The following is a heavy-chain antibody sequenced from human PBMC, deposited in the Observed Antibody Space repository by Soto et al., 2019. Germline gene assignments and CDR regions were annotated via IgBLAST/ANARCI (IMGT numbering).Heavy chain of an antibody. D-gene: IGHD4-17*01. CDR3: TTYHGDYNFDH. V-gene: IGHV1-24*01. CDR2: FDPDEAET. Sequence: GASAKVSCKVSGYTLNEVAMHWVRQAPGKGLEWLGGFDPDEAETIYAQHFQGRVTMTEDTSTDTVYMELSSLRSEDTALYFCTTYHGDYNFDHWGQGTLVTVSS. CDR1: GYTLNEVA. J-gene: IGHJ5*02.